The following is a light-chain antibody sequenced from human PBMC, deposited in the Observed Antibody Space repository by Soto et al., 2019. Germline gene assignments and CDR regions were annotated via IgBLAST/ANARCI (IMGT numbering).Light chain of an antibody. V-gene: IGLV4-69*01. CDR3: QTWGTGRGV. Sequence: QLVLTQSPSASASLGASVKLTCTLSSGHSSYASAWHQQQPEKGPRYLMKLNSDGSHSKGDGIPDRFSGSSSRAERYLTISSLQSEDEADYYCQTWGTGRGVFGGGTKVTVL. CDR2: LNSDGSH. CDR1: SGHSSYA. J-gene: IGLJ3*02.